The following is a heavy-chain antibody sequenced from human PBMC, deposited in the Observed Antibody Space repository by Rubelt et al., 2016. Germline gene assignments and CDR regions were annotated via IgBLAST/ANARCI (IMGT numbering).Heavy chain of an antibody. V-gene: IGHV3-23*01. J-gene: IGHJ4*02. CDR2: ITTGFSA. Sequence: APGKGLEWVSSITTGFSAYYADSVKGRFTISRDNSKNTLYLQMNSLRVEDTAVYYCAKWKMAVADRGFDSWGQGTLVTVSS. CDR3: AKWKMAVADRGFDS. D-gene: IGHD6-19*01.